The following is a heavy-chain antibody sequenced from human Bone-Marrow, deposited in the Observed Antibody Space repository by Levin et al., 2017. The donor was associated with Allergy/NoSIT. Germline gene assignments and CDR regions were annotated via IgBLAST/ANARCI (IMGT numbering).Heavy chain of an antibody. J-gene: IGHJ4*02. Sequence: GGSLRLSCVVSGFTLNAYGMHWVRQAPGKGLEWLAFIWYNGTSTFYAESVKGRFTISRDTAKHTVFLQMNSLRVEDTAIYYCARDMIAAAGRHFDYCGQGTLVTVSS. D-gene: IGHD6-13*01. CDR1: GFTLNAYG. V-gene: IGHV3-33*01. CDR2: IWYNGTST. CDR3: ARDMIAAAGRHFDY.